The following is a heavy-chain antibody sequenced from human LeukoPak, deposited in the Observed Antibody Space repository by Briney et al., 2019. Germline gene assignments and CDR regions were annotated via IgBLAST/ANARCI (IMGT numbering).Heavy chain of an antibody. CDR1: GFTFSSYA. CDR3: AREGALPNAFDI. Sequence: GGSLRLSCEASGFTFSSYAMGWVRQAPGKGLEWVSYISSGDSTIYYADSVKGRFTISRDNAKNSLYLQMNSLRAEDTAVYYCAREGALPNAFDIWGQGTMVTVSS. D-gene: IGHD4/OR15-4a*01. J-gene: IGHJ3*02. V-gene: IGHV3-48*03. CDR2: ISSGDSTI.